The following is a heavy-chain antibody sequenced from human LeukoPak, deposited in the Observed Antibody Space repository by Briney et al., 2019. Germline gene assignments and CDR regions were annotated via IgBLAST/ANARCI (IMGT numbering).Heavy chain of an antibody. D-gene: IGHD3-3*01. Sequence: KTSETLSLTCIVSGDSVSSGNYYWSWIRQPPGKGLEWIGYIYYSGSTNYNPSLKGRVTISVDTSKNQFSLKLSSVTAADTAVYYCARDGHPDYDFWSGYYTLPTHYGMDVWGQGTTVTVSS. V-gene: IGHV4-61*01. CDR3: ARDGHPDYDFWSGYYTLPTHYGMDV. CDR1: GDSVSSGNYY. CDR2: IYYSGST. J-gene: IGHJ6*02.